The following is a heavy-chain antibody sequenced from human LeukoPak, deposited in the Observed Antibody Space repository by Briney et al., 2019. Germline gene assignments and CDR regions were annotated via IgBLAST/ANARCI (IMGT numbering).Heavy chain of an antibody. CDR1: GGSISSYH. CDR3: AGPGIAAAGTGGSDY. J-gene: IGHJ4*02. Sequence: SETLSLTCTVSGGSISSYHWSWIRQPAGKGLEWIGRIYTSGSTNYNPSLKSRVTMSVDTSKNQFSLKLSSVTAADTAVYYCAGPGIAAAGTGGSDYWGQGTLVTGSS. V-gene: IGHV4-4*07. D-gene: IGHD6-13*01. CDR2: IYTSGST.